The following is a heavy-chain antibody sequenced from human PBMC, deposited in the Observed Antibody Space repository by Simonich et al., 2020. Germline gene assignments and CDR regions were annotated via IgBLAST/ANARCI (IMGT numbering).Heavy chain of an antibody. CDR1: GGSISSSSYY. CDR3: ARHAGFAFDI. V-gene: IGHV4-39*01. J-gene: IGHJ3*02. Sequence: QLQLQESGPGLVKPSETLSLTCTVSGGSISSSSYYWGWIRQPPGKGLEWIRSIYYSGRTYYNPSLKSRVTISVDTSKNQFSLKLSSVTAADTAVYYCARHAGFAFDIWGQGTMVTVSS. D-gene: IGHD6-13*01. CDR2: IYYSGRT.